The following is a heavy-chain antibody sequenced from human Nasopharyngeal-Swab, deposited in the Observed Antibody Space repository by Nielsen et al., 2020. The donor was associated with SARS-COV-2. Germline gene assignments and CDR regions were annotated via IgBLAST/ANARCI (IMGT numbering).Heavy chain of an antibody. Sequence: SETLSLTCTVSGGSISSSSYYWGWIRQPPGKGLEWIGSIYYSGSTYYNPSLKSRVTISVDTSKNQFSLKLSSVTAADTAVYYCARDRASSGYYRDAFDIWGQGTMVTVSS. CDR3: ARDRASSGYYRDAFDI. D-gene: IGHD3-22*01. J-gene: IGHJ3*02. CDR1: GGSISSSSYY. CDR2: IYYSGST. V-gene: IGHV4-39*07.